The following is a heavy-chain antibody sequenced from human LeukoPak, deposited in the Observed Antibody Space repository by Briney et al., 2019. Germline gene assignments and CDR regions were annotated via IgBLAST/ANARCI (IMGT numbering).Heavy chain of an antibody. J-gene: IGHJ4*02. D-gene: IGHD1-26*01. CDR1: GFTFRTYW. V-gene: IGHV3-74*01. Sequence: GGSLRLSCAASGFTFRTYWMHWVRQVPGEGLVWVSRINEDGSITNYADSVKGRFSISRDNAKNTLYLQMNSLRAEDTAVYYCGRDLGGRSGYWGQGTLVTVSS. CDR2: INEDGSIT. CDR3: GRDLGGRSGY.